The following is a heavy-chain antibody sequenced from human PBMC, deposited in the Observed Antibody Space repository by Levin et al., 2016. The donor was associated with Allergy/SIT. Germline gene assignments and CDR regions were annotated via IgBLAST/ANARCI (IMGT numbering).Heavy chain of an antibody. J-gene: IGHJ6*02. Sequence: WIRQPPGKGLEWVSYISSSSSTIYYADSVKGRFTISRDNAKNSLYLQMNSLRAEDTAVYYCARDRSGYSYGLGYYYGMDVWGQGTTVTVSS. D-gene: IGHD5-18*01. CDR3: ARDRSGYSYGLGYYYGMDV. V-gene: IGHV3-48*01. CDR2: ISSSSSTI.